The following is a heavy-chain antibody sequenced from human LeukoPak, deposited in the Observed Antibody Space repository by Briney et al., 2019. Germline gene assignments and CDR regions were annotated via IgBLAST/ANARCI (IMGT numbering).Heavy chain of an antibody. V-gene: IGHV3-9*01. CDR2: ISWNSGSI. Sequence: LPGRSLRLSCAASGITFVDYAMHWVRQAPGNGLEWVSGISWNSGSIGYADSVKGRFTISRDNAKNSLYLQMNSLRAEDTALYYCAKGSNLLNFDYFDYWGQGTLVTVSS. J-gene: IGHJ4*02. CDR3: AKGSNLLNFDYFDY. D-gene: IGHD3-10*01. CDR1: GITFVDYA.